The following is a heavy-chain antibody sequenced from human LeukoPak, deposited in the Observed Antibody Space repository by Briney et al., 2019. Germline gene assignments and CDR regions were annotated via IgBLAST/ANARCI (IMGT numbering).Heavy chain of an antibody. D-gene: IGHD6-19*01. Sequence: ASVTVSCKAFGYTFTDYYMHWVRQAPGQGLEWMGWINPNSGGSNYAQKFQGRVTMTRDTSISTAYMELSRLRSDDTAVYYCARVMAVAGFDYWGQGTLVTVSS. J-gene: IGHJ4*02. V-gene: IGHV1-2*02. CDR3: ARVMAVAGFDY. CDR1: GYTFTDYY. CDR2: INPNSGGS.